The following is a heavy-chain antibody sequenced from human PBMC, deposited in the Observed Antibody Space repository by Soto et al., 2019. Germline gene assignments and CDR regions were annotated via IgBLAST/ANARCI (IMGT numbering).Heavy chain of an antibody. J-gene: IGHJ4*02. Sequence: QITLKESGPTLVKPTQTLTLTCTFSGFSLTSSGVGVGWIRQPPGKALEWLALIYWDDDKRYSPSLKNRLTITKDTSKNQVVLTMTNMDPVDTATYYCAHRGFCFSSSCYYSDYWGQGTLVTVSS. CDR3: AHRGFCFSSSCYYSDY. CDR2: IYWDDDK. D-gene: IGHD3-22*01. CDR1: GFSLTSSGVG. V-gene: IGHV2-5*02.